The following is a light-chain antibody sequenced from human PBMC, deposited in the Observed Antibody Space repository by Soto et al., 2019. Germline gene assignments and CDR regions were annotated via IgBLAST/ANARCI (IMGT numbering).Light chain of an antibody. CDR2: GAS. J-gene: IGKJ3*01. CDR3: QQYGSSPPRVT. V-gene: IGKV3-20*01. CDR1: QSVSSNY. Sequence: VLTQSPGTLSLSPGERAILSCRASQSVSSNYLAWYQQKPGQAPGLLIYGASTRATGIPNRFSGRGSGTDFTLTISRLEPEDFVVYYCQQYGSSPPRVTFGPGTKVDIK.